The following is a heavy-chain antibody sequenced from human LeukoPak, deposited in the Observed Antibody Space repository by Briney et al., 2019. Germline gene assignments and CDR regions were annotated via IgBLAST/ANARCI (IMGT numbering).Heavy chain of an antibody. CDR1: GFTFTNYD. J-gene: IGHJ5*01. D-gene: IGHD1-26*01. V-gene: IGHV1-8*01. CDR2: MNPNSGTT. Sequence: GASLKLSCKASGFTFTNYDINWVRQATGQGLEWMSWMNPNSGTTGYAETFKGRVTMSRDTAKSSAYMEMTSLTAEDTAVYYCVRTGMGGNVWIDFWGEGTLVTVSS. CDR3: VRTGMGGNVWIDF.